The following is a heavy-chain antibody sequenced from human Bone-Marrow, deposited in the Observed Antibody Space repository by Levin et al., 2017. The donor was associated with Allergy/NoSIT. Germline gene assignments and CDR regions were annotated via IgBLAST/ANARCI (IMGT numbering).Heavy chain of an antibody. CDR1: GSSISSGYY. CDR3: ARDSVGYDFGGSYRGMDV. J-gene: IGHJ6*02. Sequence: SETLSLTCTVSGSSISSGYYWGWIRQPPGKGLEWIGSIYHSGSTYYNPSLKSRVTISVDTSKNQFSLKLSSVTAADTAVYYCARDSVGYDFGGSYRGMDVWGQGTTVTVSS. V-gene: IGHV4-38-2*02. CDR2: IYHSGST. D-gene: IGHD3-3*01.